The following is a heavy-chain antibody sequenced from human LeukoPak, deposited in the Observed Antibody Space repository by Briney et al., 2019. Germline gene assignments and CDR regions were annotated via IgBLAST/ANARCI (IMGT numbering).Heavy chain of an antibody. CDR3: ARGPGYYDILTGYYEIDH. J-gene: IGHJ4*02. D-gene: IGHD3-9*01. Sequence: GGSLRLSCAASGFTFSSYGMHWVRQAPGKGLEWVAVIWYDGSNKYYADSVKGRFTISRDNSKNTLYLQMNSLRAEDTAVYYCARGPGYYDILTGYYEIDHLGQGTLVTLSS. CDR1: GFTFSSYG. V-gene: IGHV3-33*01. CDR2: IWYDGSNK.